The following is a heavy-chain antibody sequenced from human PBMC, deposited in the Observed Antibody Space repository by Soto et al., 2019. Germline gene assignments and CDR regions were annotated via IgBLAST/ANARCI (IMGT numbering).Heavy chain of an antibody. CDR3: ARDDDNDTYDLDY. D-gene: IGHD1-1*01. Sequence: GGSLRLSCAASGFTFSKYGMHWVRQAPGKGLEWVALIWNDGIRKVYVDSVKGRFTISRDNSKNTLDLQMNNLRDEDTAVYYCARDDDNDTYDLDYWGPGTPVTVSS. CDR2: IWNDGIRK. CDR1: GFTFSKYG. J-gene: IGHJ4*02. V-gene: IGHV3-33*01.